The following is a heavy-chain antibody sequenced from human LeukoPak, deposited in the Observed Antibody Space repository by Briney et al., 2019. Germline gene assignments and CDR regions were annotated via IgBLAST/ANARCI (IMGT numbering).Heavy chain of an antibody. CDR1: GFTFDDYA. CDR2: ISGSGGST. D-gene: IGHD3-10*01. Sequence: HPGGSLRLSCAASGFTFDDYAMSWVRQAPGKGLEWVSAISGSGGSTYYADSVKGRFTISRDNSKNTLYLQMNSLRAEDTAVYYCAKAKYYYGSGSYSFDYWGQGTLVTVSS. CDR3: AKAKYYYGSGSYSFDY. V-gene: IGHV3-23*01. J-gene: IGHJ4*02.